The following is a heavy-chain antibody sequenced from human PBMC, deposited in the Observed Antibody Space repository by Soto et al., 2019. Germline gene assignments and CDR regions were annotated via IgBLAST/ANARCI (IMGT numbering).Heavy chain of an antibody. V-gene: IGHV4-4*02. J-gene: IGHJ6*02. Sequence: SETLSLTCAVSGDSISSSNWWSWVRQPPGKGLEWIGEIYHSGSTNYNPSLKSRVTISVDKSKNQFSLKLSSVTAADTAVYYCARVSGSYYYGMDVWGQGTTVTSP. CDR1: GDSISSSNW. CDR3: ARVSGSYYYGMDV. D-gene: IGHD1-26*01. CDR2: IYHSGST.